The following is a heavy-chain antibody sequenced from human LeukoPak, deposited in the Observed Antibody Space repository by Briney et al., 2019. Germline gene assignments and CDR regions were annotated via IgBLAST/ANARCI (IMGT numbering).Heavy chain of an antibody. D-gene: IGHD3-16*01. Sequence: PSETLSLTCTVSGGSISSSSYYWGWIRQPPGKGLEWIGSIYYSGSTYYNPSLKSRVTISVDTSKNQFSLKLSSVTAADTAVYYCARTYYDISYNWFDPWGQGTLVTVSS. J-gene: IGHJ5*02. CDR3: ARTYYDISYNWFDP. CDR2: IYYSGST. CDR1: GGSISSSSYY. V-gene: IGHV4-39*01.